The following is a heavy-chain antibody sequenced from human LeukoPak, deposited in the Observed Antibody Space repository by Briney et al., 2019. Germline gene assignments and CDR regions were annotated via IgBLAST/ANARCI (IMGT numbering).Heavy chain of an antibody. Sequence: PGGSLRLSCAASGFTFSSYWMSWVRQAPGKGLEWVANIKQDGSEKYYVDSVKGRFTISRDNAKNSLYLQMNSLRAEDTAVYYCARDRGRYSERFDPWGQGTLATVSS. CDR2: IKQDGSEK. V-gene: IGHV3-7*01. J-gene: IGHJ5*02. CDR1: GFTFSSYW. CDR3: ARDRGRYSERFDP. D-gene: IGHD6-13*01.